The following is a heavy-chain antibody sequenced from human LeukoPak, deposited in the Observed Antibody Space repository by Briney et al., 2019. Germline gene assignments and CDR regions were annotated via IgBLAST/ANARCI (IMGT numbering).Heavy chain of an antibody. J-gene: IGHJ4*02. CDR1: GFTFSSHW. CDR2: IKQDASER. D-gene: IGHD4/OR15-4a*01. Sequence: PGGSLRLSCAASGFTFSSHWMSWVRQAPGKGLEWVANIKQDASERYYVDSVKGRFTISRDNSKNTLYLQMNSLRAEDTAVYYCARRAGAYSHPYDYWGQGTLVTVSS. V-gene: IGHV3-7*03. CDR3: ARRAGAYSHPYDY.